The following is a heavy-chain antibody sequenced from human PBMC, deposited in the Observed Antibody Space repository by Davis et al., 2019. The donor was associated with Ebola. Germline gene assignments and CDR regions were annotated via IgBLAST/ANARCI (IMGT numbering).Heavy chain of an antibody. J-gene: IGHJ6*03. D-gene: IGHD3-3*01. Sequence: SQTLSLTCAVYGGSFSGYYWSWIRQPPGKGLEWIGEINHSGSTNYNPSLKSRVTISVDTSKNQFSLKLSSVTAEDTAVYYCARDRGYDFWSGYYDYYYYYYMDVWGKGTTVTVSS. CDR3: ARDRGYDFWSGYYDYYYYYYMDV. CDR2: INHSGST. CDR1: GGSFSGYY. V-gene: IGHV4-34*01.